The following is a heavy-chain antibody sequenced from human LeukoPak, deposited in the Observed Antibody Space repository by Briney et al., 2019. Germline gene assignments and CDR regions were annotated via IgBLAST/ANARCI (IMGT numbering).Heavy chain of an antibody. CDR2: INSDGSST. CDR1: GFTFSSYR. D-gene: IGHD3-22*01. CDR3: ARDPETYYYDSSGYH. J-gene: IGHJ4*02. Sequence: GGSLRLSCAASGFTFSSYRMHWVRQAPGKGLVWVSRINSDGSSTSYADSVKGRFTISRDNAKNTLYLQMNSLRAEDTAVYYCARDPETYYYDSSGYHWGQGTLVTVSS. V-gene: IGHV3-74*01.